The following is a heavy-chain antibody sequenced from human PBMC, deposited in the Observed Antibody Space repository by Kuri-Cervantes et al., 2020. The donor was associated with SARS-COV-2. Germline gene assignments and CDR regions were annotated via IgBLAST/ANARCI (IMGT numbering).Heavy chain of an antibody. Sequence: GESLKISCAASGFTFSSYSMNWVRQAPGKGLEWVSSISSSSSYIYYADSVKGRFTISRDNAKNSLYLQMNSLRSEDTAVYYCARGRKYCSSTSCYTVWYFDLWGRGTLVTVSS. CDR3: ARGRKYCSSTSCYTVWYFDL. V-gene: IGHV3-21*04. J-gene: IGHJ2*01. D-gene: IGHD2-2*02. CDR2: ISSSSSYI. CDR1: GFTFSSYS.